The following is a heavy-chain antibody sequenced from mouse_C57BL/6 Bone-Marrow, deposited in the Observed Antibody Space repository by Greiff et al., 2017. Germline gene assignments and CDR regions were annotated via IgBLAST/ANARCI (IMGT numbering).Heavy chain of an antibody. V-gene: IGHV1-85*01. Sequence: QVPLKESGPELVKPGASVKLSCKASGYTFTSYDLNWVKQRPGQGLEWIGWIYPRDGSTKYNEKFKGKATLTVDTSASTAYMELHSLTSEDSAVYFCARAAWFADWGQGTLVTVSA. CDR2: IYPRDGST. CDR3: ARAAWFAD. J-gene: IGHJ3*01. CDR1: GYTFTSYD.